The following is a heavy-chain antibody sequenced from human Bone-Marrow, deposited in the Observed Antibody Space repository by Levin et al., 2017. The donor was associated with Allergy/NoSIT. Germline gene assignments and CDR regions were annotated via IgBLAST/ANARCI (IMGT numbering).Heavy chain of an antibody. J-gene: IGHJ4*02. Sequence: GGSLRLSCVASGFTFGNAWMNWVRQAPGKGLQWVGRIKGKTDGGTTDYAAPVKGRFTISRDDSKKTLYLQMNSLKTEDTAIYYCTTRSHWSQGTLVTVFS. CDR2: IKGKTDGGTT. CDR3: TTRSH. V-gene: IGHV3-15*01. CDR1: GFTFGNAW.